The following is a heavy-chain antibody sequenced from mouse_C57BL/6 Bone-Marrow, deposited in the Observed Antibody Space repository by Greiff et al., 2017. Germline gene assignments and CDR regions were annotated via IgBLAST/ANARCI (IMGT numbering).Heavy chain of an antibody. CDR2: IYPGDGDT. CDR1: GYAFSSSW. J-gene: IGHJ2*01. V-gene: IGHV1-82*01. CDR3: ARDYFDY. Sequence: QVQLQQSGPELVKPGASVKISCKASGYAFSSSWMNWVKQRPGKGLEWIGRIYPGDGDTNYNGKFKGKATLTADKSSSTAYMKLSSLTSEDSAVYFCARDYFDYWGQGTTLTVSS.